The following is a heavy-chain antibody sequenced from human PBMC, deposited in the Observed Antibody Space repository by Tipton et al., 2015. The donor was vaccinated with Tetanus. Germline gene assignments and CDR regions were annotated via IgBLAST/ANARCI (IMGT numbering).Heavy chain of an antibody. CDR3: ARLSSSANDAHAFDI. CDR1: GGSISSFNHY. Sequence: TLSLTCTVSGGSISSFNHYWGWVRQPPGKGLEWIGSIYYSGSTYYNPSLASRVTMSVDTSKIQFSLKVSSVTAADTAVYYCARLSSSANDAHAFDIWGQGTMVTVSS. D-gene: IGHD3-22*01. CDR2: IYYSGST. V-gene: IGHV4-39*01. J-gene: IGHJ3*02.